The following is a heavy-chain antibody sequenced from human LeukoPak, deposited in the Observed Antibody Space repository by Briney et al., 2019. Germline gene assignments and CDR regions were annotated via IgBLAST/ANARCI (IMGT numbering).Heavy chain of an antibody. Sequence: PGGSLRLSCTVSGFTVSSNSMSWVRQAPGKGLEWVSFIYSDNTHYSDSVKGRFTISRDNSKNTLYLQMNSLRAEDTAVYYCASTTRGGTYYYYMDVWGKGTTVTISS. CDR3: ASTTRGGTYYYYMDV. D-gene: IGHD1-1*01. CDR1: GFTVSSNS. CDR2: IYSDNT. J-gene: IGHJ6*03. V-gene: IGHV3-53*01.